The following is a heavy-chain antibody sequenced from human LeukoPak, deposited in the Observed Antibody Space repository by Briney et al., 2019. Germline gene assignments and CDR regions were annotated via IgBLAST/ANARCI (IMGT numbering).Heavy chain of an antibody. CDR2: IIPIFGTA. V-gene: IGHV1-69*13. CDR1: GGTFSNYA. J-gene: IGHJ4*02. D-gene: IGHD1-26*01. CDR3: ARWVVGATAIDY. Sequence: ASVKVSCKASGGTFSNYAISWVRQAPGQGLEWMGGIIPIFGTANYAQKFQGRVTITADESTSTAYMELSSLRSEDTAVYYCARWVVGATAIDYWGQGTLVTVSS.